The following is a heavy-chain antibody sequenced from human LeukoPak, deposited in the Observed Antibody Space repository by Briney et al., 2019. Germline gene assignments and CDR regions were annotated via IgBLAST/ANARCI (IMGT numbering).Heavy chain of an antibody. CDR1: GFTFRDYA. V-gene: IGHV3-23*01. CDR2: IGGSGGST. J-gene: IGHJ4*02. D-gene: IGHD2-2*02. Sequence: GGSLRLTCAASGFTFRDYAMSWVRQTPGKGLEWVSVIGGSGGSTYYADSVKGRFTISRDDSKNTLYLQMNSLRAEDTAVYHCAKEGCTGTNCYINCWGQGTLVTVSS. CDR3: AKEGCTGTNCYINC.